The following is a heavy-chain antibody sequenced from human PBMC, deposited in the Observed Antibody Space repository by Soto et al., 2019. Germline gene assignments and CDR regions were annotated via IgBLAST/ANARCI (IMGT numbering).Heavy chain of an antibody. D-gene: IGHD3-22*01. CDR3: ARDAGFLYYDTTGLARYLEH. CDR1: GYTFSSYS. CDR2: INAGNGNT. V-gene: IGHV1-3*01. Sequence: QVQLVQSGAEVKKPGASVKVSCKASGYTFSSYSIHWVRQAPGQRPEWMGWINAGNGNTKYSQKFQDRVTFTRDTSASTDSMELRSLRSEHEAVYYCARDAGFLYYDTTGLARYLEHWGQGTLVTVSS. J-gene: IGHJ1*01.